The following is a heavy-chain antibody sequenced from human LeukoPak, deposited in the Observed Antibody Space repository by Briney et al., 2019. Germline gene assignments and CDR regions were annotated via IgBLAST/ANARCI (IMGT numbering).Heavy chain of an antibody. CDR1: GGTFTGYN. CDR2: INIKSGAT. CDR3: ARGAGRGTKDALFDH. J-gene: IGHJ4*02. Sequence: ASVKVSCKASGGTFTGYNIHWVRQAPGQGLEWMGWINIKSGATNYPQKFQGRVTMTRDASINTAYMDLSSLRSDDTALFYCARGAGRGTKDALFDHWGQGTLVTVSS. V-gene: IGHV1-2*02. D-gene: IGHD2-8*01.